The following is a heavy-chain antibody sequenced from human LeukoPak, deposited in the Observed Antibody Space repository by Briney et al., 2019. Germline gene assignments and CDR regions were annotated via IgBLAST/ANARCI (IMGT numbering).Heavy chain of an antibody. J-gene: IGHJ4*02. Sequence: GGSLRLSCAASGFTFDDYAMHWVRQAPGKGLEWVSGISWNSGSIGYADSVKGRFIISRDNAKNSLYLQMNSLRAEDTALYYCAKVDTVVMAFDYWGQGTLVTVSS. CDR3: AKVDTVVMAFDY. CDR1: GFTFDDYA. V-gene: IGHV3-9*01. CDR2: ISWNSGSI. D-gene: IGHD3-16*01.